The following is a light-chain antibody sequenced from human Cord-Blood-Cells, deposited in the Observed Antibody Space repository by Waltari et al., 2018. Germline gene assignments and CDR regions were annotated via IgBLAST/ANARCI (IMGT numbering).Light chain of an antibody. CDR3: QQYYSTPWT. J-gene: IGKJ1*01. CDR2: WAS. V-gene: IGKV4-1*01. Sequence: DIEMTQSPDSLAVSLGERATINCKSSQSVLYSSNNKNYLAWYQQKPGQPPKRLIYWASTRESGVPDRFSGSGSGTDFTLTIRSLQADDVAVYYCQQYYSTPWTFGQGTKVEIK. CDR1: QSVLYSSNNKNY.